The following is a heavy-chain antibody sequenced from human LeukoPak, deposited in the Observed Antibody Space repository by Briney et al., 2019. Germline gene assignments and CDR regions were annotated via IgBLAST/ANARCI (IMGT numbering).Heavy chain of an antibody. V-gene: IGHV1-2*02. CDR3: CSNVLLWFGELLRIYDSSGSFDY. J-gene: IGHJ4*02. CDR1: GSTFTVYN. D-gene: IGHD3-10*01. CDR2: FNINSGGT. Sequence: ASVTLSCSSSGSTFTVYNMHWGRHAPGQGLGWMGWFNINSGGTTYAKKFQGRVTMTRDKTISKAYMQLSRLMCAETAVFYCCSNVLLWFGELLRIYDSSGSFDYWGQGTLVTVSS.